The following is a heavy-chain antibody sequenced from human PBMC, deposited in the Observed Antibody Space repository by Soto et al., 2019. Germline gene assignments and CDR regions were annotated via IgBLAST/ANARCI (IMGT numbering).Heavy chain of an antibody. V-gene: IGHV4-39*01. CDR1: GGSISSSSYY. CDR3: ARQGITIFGVVIISWFDP. J-gene: IGHJ5*02. CDR2: IYYSGST. Sequence: QLQLQESGPGLVKPSETLSLTCTVSGGSISSSSYYWGWIRQPPGKGLEWIGSIYYSGSTYYNPSLKSRVTISVDTSKNQFSLKLSSVTAADTAVYYCARQGITIFGVVIISWFDPWGQGTLVTVSS. D-gene: IGHD3-3*01.